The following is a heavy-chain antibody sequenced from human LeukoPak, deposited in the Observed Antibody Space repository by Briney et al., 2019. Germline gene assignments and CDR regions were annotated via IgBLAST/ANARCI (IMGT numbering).Heavy chain of an antibody. CDR3: ARASYGDYFDY. CDR1: GFTFSSYG. CDR2: IWYDGSNK. D-gene: IGHD4-17*01. Sequence: GRSLRLSCAASGFTFSSYGMHWVRQAPGKGLEWVAVIWYDGSNKYYADSVKGRFTISRDNSKNTLYLQMNSLRAEDTAVYYCARASYGDYFDYWGQGTQVTVSS. J-gene: IGHJ4*02. V-gene: IGHV3-33*01.